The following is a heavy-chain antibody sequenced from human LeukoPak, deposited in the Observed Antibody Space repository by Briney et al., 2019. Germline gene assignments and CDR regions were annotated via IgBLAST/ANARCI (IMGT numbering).Heavy chain of an antibody. Sequence: ASVKVSCKASGYSFNGYGISWVRQTPGQGLEWMGWISVHNGNTNYAQKFQGRVIMTTDTSTSTAYMELRSLRSDDTAAYYCARDYYAILTGYYNFDYWGQGTLVTVSS. CDR3: ARDYYAILTGYYNFDY. CDR1: GYSFNGYG. CDR2: ISVHNGNT. V-gene: IGHV1-18*01. J-gene: IGHJ4*02. D-gene: IGHD3-9*01.